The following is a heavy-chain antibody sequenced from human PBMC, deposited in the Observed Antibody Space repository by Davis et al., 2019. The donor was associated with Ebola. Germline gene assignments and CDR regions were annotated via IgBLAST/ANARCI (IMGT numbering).Heavy chain of an antibody. Sequence: GESLKISCAASGFTFSSYWMSWVRQAPGKGLEWVANIKQDGSEKYYVDSVKGRFTISRHNSKNTLYLQMNSLRVEDTAVYYCARRGLEIYYYYGMDVWGQGTTVTVSS. CDR1: GFTFSSYW. D-gene: IGHD3-3*01. J-gene: IGHJ6*02. V-gene: IGHV3-7*03. CDR2: IKQDGSEK. CDR3: ARRGLEIYYYYGMDV.